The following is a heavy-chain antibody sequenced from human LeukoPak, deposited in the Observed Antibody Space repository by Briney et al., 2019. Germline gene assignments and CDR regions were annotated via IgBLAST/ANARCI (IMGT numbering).Heavy chain of an antibody. CDR3: ARELGSRGY. J-gene: IGHJ4*02. CDR2: ISSSSSYT. CDR1: GFTSSSYS. Sequence: GGSLRLSCAASGFTSSSYSMNWVRQAPGKGLEWVSSISSSSSYTYYADSVKGRFTISRDNAKNSLYLQMNSLRAEDTAVYYCARELGSRGYWGQGTLVTVSS. V-gene: IGHV3-21*01. D-gene: IGHD6-13*01.